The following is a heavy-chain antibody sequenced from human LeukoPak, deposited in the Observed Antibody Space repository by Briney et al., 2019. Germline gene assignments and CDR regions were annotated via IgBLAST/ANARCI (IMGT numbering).Heavy chain of an antibody. D-gene: IGHD3-22*01. J-gene: IGHJ4*02. CDR1: GFTFSSYA. CDR3: AKEGWRATMIVVVIKRWGYFDY. Sequence: PGGSLRLSCAASGFTFSSYAMHWVRQAPGKGLEWVAVISYDGSNKYYADSVKGRFTISRDNSKNTLYLQMNSLRAEDTAVYYCAKEGWRATMIVVVIKRWGYFDYWGQGTLVTVSS. V-gene: IGHV3-30-3*01. CDR2: ISYDGSNK.